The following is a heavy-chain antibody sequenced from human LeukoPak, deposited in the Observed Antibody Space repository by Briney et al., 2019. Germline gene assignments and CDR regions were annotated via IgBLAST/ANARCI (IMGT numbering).Heavy chain of an antibody. CDR2: IYTSGST. CDR1: GGSISSGSYY. J-gene: IGHJ4*02. Sequence: PSETLSLTCTVSGGSISSGSYYWSWIRQPAGKGLEWIGRIYTSGSTNYNPSLKSRVTISVDTSKNQFSLKLSSVTAADTAVYYCARSQYGSSGLLLWGQGTLVTVSS. D-gene: IGHD3-22*01. CDR3: ARSQYGSSGLLL. V-gene: IGHV4-61*02.